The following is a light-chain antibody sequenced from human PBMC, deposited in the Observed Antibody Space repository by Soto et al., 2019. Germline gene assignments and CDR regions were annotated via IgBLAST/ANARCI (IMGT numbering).Light chain of an antibody. CDR3: QQSYSVPHT. J-gene: IGKJ5*01. CDR2: AAS. V-gene: IGKV1-39*01. Sequence: DIQMTQSPSSLSASVGDRVTITCRASQNIFSYLSWYQHKPGKALYLLIYAASSLQSGVPSRFSGSGSGTDFALTISSLQPEDFATFYCQQSYSVPHTFGQGTRLEIK. CDR1: QNIFSY.